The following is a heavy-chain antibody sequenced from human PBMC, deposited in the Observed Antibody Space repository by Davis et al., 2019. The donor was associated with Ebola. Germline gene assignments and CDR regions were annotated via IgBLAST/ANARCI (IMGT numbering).Heavy chain of an antibody. CDR3: ARAPVTIYYYYGMDV. D-gene: IGHD4-11*01. CDR1: GGSISSGDYY. J-gene: IGHJ6*02. Sequence: SETLSLTCTVSGGSISSGDYYWSWIRQPPGKGLEWIGYIYYSGSTYYNPSLKSRVTISVDTSKNQFSLKLSSVTAADTAVYYCARAPVTIYYYYGMDVWGQGTTVTVSS. V-gene: IGHV4-30-4*01. CDR2: IYYSGST.